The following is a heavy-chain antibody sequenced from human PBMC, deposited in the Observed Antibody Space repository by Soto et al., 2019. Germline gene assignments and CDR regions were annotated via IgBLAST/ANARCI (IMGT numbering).Heavy chain of an antibody. CDR3: ARDSATTVTTSFDY. CDR2: ISYDGSNK. CDR1: GFTFSSYA. D-gene: IGHD4-17*01. V-gene: IGHV3-30-3*01. J-gene: IGHJ4*02. Sequence: GGSLRLSCAASGFTFSSYAMHWVRQAPGKGLEWVAVISYDGSNKYYADSVKGRFTISRDNSKNTLYLQMNSLRAEDTAVYYCARDSATTVTTSFDYWGQGTLVTVSS.